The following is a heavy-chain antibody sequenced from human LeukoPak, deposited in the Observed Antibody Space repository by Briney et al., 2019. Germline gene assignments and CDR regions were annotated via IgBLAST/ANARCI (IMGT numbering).Heavy chain of an antibody. J-gene: IGHJ4*02. D-gene: IGHD3-22*01. Sequence: PSETLSLTCTVSGDSISGYYWSWIRQPPGKGLEWIGYISYSGITSYNPSLKSRVTISLDTSNNQLSLKLSSVTASDTAVYYCARDRGGYPYYFDYWGQGTLVTVSS. CDR2: ISYSGIT. V-gene: IGHV4-59*12. CDR1: GDSISGYY. CDR3: ARDRGGYPYYFDY.